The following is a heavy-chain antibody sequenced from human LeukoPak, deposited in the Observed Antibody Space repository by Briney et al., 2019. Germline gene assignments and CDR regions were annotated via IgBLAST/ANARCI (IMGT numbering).Heavy chain of an antibody. Sequence: ASVKVSCKASGYTFTSYYMHWVRQAPGQGLEWMGIINPSGGSTSYAQKFQDRVTMTRDTSTSTVYMELSSLRSEDTAVYYCARECSGGSCPNRVDYWGQGTLVTVSS. CDR3: ARECSGGSCPNRVDY. V-gene: IGHV1-46*01. CDR2: INPSGGST. J-gene: IGHJ4*02. D-gene: IGHD2-15*01. CDR1: GYTFTSYY.